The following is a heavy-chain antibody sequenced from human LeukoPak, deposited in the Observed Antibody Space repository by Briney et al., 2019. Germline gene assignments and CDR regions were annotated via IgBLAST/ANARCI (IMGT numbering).Heavy chain of an antibody. D-gene: IGHD2-15*01. V-gene: IGHV3-23*01. CDR2: ISGGGGST. Sequence: GGSLRLSCAASGFTFRSYGMNWVRQAPGKGLDWVSGISGGGGSTYYADSVKGRFTISRDKSKNTLYLQMNSLRAEDTAVYYCAKGGGGYLDYWGQGTPVTVS. CDR1: GFTFRSYG. J-gene: IGHJ4*02. CDR3: AKGGGGYLDY.